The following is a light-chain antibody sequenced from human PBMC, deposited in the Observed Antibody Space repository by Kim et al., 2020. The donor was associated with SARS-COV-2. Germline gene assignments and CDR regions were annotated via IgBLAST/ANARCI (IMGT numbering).Light chain of an antibody. CDR1: ILGGLY. V-gene: IGLV3-1*01. Sequence: SPTKNATIPCSGVILGGLYVSWYQQRPGPTPVLFKYQHIEGPSGIPVRFSGSNSANTATLTISGTQAMDEADYYCQAWDNNAAIFGGGTQLTVL. J-gene: IGLJ2*01. CDR3: QAWDNNAAI. CDR2: QHI.